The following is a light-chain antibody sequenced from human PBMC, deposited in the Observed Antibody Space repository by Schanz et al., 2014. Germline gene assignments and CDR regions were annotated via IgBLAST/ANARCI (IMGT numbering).Light chain of an antibody. Sequence: QSVLTQPPSVSGTPGQLVTIPCSGSSSNIGSNYVYWYQQLPGTAPKLVIYSNNQRPSGVPDRFSGSRSGTSASLAISGLRSKDEADYYCAAWDDSLNGQLFGGGTKLTVL. CDR1: SSNIGSNY. CDR3: AAWDDSLNGQL. CDR2: SNN. V-gene: IGLV1-47*01. J-gene: IGLJ3*02.